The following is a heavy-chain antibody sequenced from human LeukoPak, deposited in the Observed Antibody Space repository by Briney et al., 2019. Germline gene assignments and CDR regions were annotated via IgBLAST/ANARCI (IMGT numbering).Heavy chain of an antibody. J-gene: IGHJ6*02. V-gene: IGHV3-30*03. D-gene: IGHD2-2*01. CDR3: ARISTSRWYYGMDV. CDR1: GFTFSSYS. Sequence: GGSLRLSCAASGFTFSSYSMNWVRQAPGKGLEWVAVISYDGSNKYYADSVKGRFTISRDNSKNTLYLQMNSLRAEDTAVYYCARISTSRWYYGMDVWGQGTTVTVSS. CDR2: ISYDGSNK.